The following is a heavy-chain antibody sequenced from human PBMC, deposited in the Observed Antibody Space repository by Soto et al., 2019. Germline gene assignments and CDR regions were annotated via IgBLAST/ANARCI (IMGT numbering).Heavy chain of an antibody. V-gene: IGHV1-69*13. CDR2: IIPIFGTA. D-gene: IGHD3-22*01. CDR1: GGTFSSYA. J-gene: IGHJ5*02. Sequence: SVKVSCKASGGTFSSYAISWVRQAPGQGLEWMGGIIPIFGTANYAQKFQGRVTITADESTSTAYMELRSLRSDDTAVYYCARDRHYYDSSGYSMDWFDPWGQGTLVTVSS. CDR3: ARDRHYYDSSGYSMDWFDP.